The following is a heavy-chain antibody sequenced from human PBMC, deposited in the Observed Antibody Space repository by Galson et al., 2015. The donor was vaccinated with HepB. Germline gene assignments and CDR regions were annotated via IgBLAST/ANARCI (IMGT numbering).Heavy chain of an antibody. V-gene: IGHV3-21*01. J-gene: IGHJ6*02. CDR3: ARETSIYYYYYGMDV. Sequence: SLRLSCAASGFTFSSYSMNWVRQAPGKGLEWVSSISSSSSYIYYADSVKGRFTISRDNAKNSLYLQMNSLRAEDTAVYYCARETSIYYYYYGMDVWAQGTTVTVSS. CDR1: GFTFSSYS. CDR2: ISSSSSYI.